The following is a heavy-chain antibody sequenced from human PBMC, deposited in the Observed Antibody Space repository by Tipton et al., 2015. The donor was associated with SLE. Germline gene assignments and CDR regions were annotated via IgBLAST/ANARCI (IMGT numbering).Heavy chain of an antibody. CDR3: AAAVTALSGAFYYWMDV. J-gene: IGHJ6*02. CDR2: IVVGCGLT. D-gene: IGHD2-8*02. V-gene: IGHV1-58*02. Sequence: QSGAEVKKPGTSVKVSCKASGFTFSTSAMHWVRQARGQRLAWIGWIVVGCGLTTYAQKFQERVTISSDMSTSTVYWELSSLGSEDSAMYYCAAAVTALSGAFYYWMDVWGRGTTVTFSS. CDR1: GFTFSTSA.